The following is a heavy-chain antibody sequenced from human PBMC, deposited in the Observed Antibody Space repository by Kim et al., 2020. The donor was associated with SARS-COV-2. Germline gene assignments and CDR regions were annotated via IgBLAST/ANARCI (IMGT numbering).Heavy chain of an antibody. V-gene: IGHV3-48*03. J-gene: IGHJ4*02. D-gene: IGHD3-22*01. Sequence: NGRFTISRDNAKHSLYLQMNSLRAEDTAVYYCARGSPYYYDSSERFDNWGQGTLVTVSS. CDR3: ARGSPYYYDSSERFDN.